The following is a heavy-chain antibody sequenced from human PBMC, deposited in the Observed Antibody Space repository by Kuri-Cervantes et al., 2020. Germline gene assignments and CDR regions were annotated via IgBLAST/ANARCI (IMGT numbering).Heavy chain of an antibody. CDR1: GFTFSSYA. V-gene: IGHV3-23*01. D-gene: IGHD3-10*01. CDR2: ISGSGGST. J-gene: IGHJ6*02. Sequence: GESPKISCAASGFTFSSYAMSWVRQAPGKGLEWVSAISGSGGSTYYADSVKGRFTISRDNSKNTLYLQMNSLRAEDTAVYYCAKDLVRALSYYYYGMDVWGQGTTVTVSS. CDR3: AKDLVRALSYYYYGMDV.